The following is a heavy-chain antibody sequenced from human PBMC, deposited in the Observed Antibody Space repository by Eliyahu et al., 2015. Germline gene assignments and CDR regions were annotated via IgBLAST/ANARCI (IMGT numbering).Heavy chain of an antibody. Sequence: EVQLMESGGGLVQPGGSLRLPCAASGFTFSTYWMHWIRQTPGKGLMWVSHINSDGSSTRYADSVKGRFTISRDNAKNTLYLQMNSLRAEDTAVYYCARSSGWIDYWGQGTLVTVSS. CDR1: GFTFSTYW. D-gene: IGHD6-19*01. J-gene: IGHJ4*02. V-gene: IGHV3-74*01. CDR2: INSDGSST. CDR3: ARSSGWIDY.